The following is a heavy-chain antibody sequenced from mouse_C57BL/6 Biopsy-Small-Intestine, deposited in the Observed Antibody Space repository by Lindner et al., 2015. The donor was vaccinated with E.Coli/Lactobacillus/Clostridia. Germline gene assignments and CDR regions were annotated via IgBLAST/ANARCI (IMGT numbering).Heavy chain of an antibody. CDR1: GYAISTYW. CDR2: IYPGDGYT. J-gene: IGHJ1*03. CDR3: ARRYGNSWYFDV. V-gene: IGHV1-80*01. D-gene: IGHD2-1*01. Sequence: VQLQESGAELVKPGASVKISCKASGYAISTYWMNWVRQRPGKGLEWIGQIYPGDGYTNYNGKFKGKATLTADNSSTTAYMQLSSLTTEDSAIYYCARRYGNSWYFDVWGTGTTVTVSS.